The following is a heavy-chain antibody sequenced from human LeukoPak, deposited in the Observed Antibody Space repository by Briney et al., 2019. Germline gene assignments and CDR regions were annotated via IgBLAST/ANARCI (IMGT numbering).Heavy chain of an antibody. CDR1: GFTSSSYW. CDR2: INSDASST. Sequence: GGSLRLSCAASGFTSSSYWMHWIRQAPGKGLVWVSRINSDASSTNHADSVKGRFTISRDNAKNTLYLQMKSLRAEDTAVYYCARGYNYGMDVWGQGTTVTVTS. V-gene: IGHV3-74*01. CDR3: ARGYNYGMDV. J-gene: IGHJ6*02.